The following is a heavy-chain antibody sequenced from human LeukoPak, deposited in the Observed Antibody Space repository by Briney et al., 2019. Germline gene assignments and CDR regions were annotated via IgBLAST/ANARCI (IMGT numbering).Heavy chain of an antibody. CDR3: AKLIGYNYIFDY. CDR2: IIGSGGAT. D-gene: IGHD5-18*01. V-gene: IGHV3-23*01. CDR1: GFIFSGYA. J-gene: IGHJ4*02. Sequence: PGGSLRVSCVASGFIFSGYAMGWVRQAPGKGLEWVSTIIGSGGATYYADSVKGRFTISRDNSKNTLYLQMNSLRAGDTAVYYCAKLIGYNYIFDYCGQGTLVTVSS.